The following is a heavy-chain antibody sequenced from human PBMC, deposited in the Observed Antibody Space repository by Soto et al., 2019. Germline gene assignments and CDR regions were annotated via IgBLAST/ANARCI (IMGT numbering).Heavy chain of an antibody. CDR3: AKDQATAMGPGYYYYGMDV. CDR2: ISYDGSNK. CDR1: GFTFSSYG. J-gene: IGHJ6*02. V-gene: IGHV3-30*18. Sequence: GGSLRLSCASSGFTFSSYGMHWVRQAPGKGLEWVAVISYDGSNKYYADSVKGRFTISRDNSKNTLYLQMNSLRAEDTAVYYCAKDQATAMGPGYYYYGMDVWGQGTTVTVSS. D-gene: IGHD5-18*01.